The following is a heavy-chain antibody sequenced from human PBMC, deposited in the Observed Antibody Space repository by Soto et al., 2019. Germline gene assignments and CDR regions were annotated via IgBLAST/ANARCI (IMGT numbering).Heavy chain of an antibody. CDR3: ARHPGEAGPYYCYGMDV. J-gene: IGHJ6*02. CDR2: ISGSGGST. CDR1: GFTFSSYA. Sequence: GGSLRLSCAASGFTFSSYAMSWVRQAPGKGLEWVSAISGSGGSTYYADSVKGRFTISRDNSKNTLYLQMNSLRAEDTAVYYCARHPGEAGPYYCYGMDVWGQGTTVTVSS. D-gene: IGHD6-13*01. V-gene: IGHV3-23*01.